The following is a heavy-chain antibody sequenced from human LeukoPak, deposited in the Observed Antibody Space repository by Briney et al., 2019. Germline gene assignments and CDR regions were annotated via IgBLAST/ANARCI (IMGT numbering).Heavy chain of an antibody. CDR3: ARATGYYDSSGYYNTPEGGWFDP. D-gene: IGHD3-22*01. CDR2: IYHSGST. V-gene: IGHV4-30-2*01. J-gene: IGHJ5*02. Sequence: SETLSLTCAVSGGSISSVGYSWSWTRQPPGKGLEWIGYIYHSGSTYYNPSLKSRVTISVDRSKNQFSLKLSSVTAADTAVYYCARATGYYDSSGYYNTPEGGWFDPWGQGTLVAVSS. CDR1: GGSISSVGYS.